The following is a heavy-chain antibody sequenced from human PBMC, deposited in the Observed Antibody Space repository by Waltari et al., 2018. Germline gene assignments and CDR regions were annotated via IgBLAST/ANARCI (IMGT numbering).Heavy chain of an antibody. CDR3: AREGGLRGRGY. J-gene: IGHJ4*02. Sequence: EVQLVESGGGLVQPGGSLRLSCAASGFTFSSYWMSWVRQAPGKGLEWGANRKQDGSEKYDVDAVKGRFTISRDNAKNSLYLQMNSLRAEDTAVYYCAREGGLRGRGYWGQGTLVTVSS. CDR1: GFTFSSYW. D-gene: IGHD1-26*01. CDR2: RKQDGSEK. V-gene: IGHV3-7*01.